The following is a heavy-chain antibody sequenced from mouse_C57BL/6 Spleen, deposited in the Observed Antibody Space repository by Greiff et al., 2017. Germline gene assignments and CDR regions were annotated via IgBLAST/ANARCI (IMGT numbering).Heavy chain of an antibody. V-gene: IGHV1-22*01. CDR1: GYTFTDYN. CDR3: ARSHYYGNYVGFAY. Sequence: VQLQQSGPELVKPGASVKMSCKASGYTFTDYNMHWVKQSHGKSLEWIGYINPNNGGTSYNQKFKGKATLTVNKSSSTAYMELRSLTSEDSAVYYCARSHYYGNYVGFAYWGQGTLVTVSA. D-gene: IGHD2-1*01. CDR2: INPNNGGT. J-gene: IGHJ3*01.